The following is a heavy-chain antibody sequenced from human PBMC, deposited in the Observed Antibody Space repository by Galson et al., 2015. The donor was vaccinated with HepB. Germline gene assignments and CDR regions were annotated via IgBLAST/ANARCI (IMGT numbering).Heavy chain of an antibody. CDR2: IHAGNGHT. Sequence: SVKVSCKASGYSFTNYAMHWVRQAPGQRLEWMGWIHAGNGHTKYSQNFQGRVTISRDTSATTAYMELSSLRFEDTAVYFCAREMGSYCSGGSCYFPLPNFYYYGMDVWGQGTTVTVPS. CDR1: GYSFTNYA. J-gene: IGHJ6*02. D-gene: IGHD2-15*01. CDR3: AREMGSYCSGGSCYFPLPNFYYYGMDV. V-gene: IGHV1-3*01.